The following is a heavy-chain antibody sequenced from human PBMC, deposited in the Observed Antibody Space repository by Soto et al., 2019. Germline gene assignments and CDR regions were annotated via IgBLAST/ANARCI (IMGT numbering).Heavy chain of an antibody. CDR1: GFTFSSYG. V-gene: IGHV3-33*01. Sequence: RLSCAASGFTFSSYGMHWVRQAPGKGLEWVAVIWYDGSNKYYADSVKGRFTISRDNSKNTLYLQMNSLRAEDTAVYYCARGGILTGYYPNDYWGQGTLVTVS. CDR2: IWYDGSNK. CDR3: ARGGILTGYYPNDY. J-gene: IGHJ4*02. D-gene: IGHD3-9*01.